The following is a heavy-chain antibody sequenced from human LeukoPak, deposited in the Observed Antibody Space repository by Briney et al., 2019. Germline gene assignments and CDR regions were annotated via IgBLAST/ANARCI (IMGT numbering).Heavy chain of an antibody. J-gene: IGHJ5*02. V-gene: IGHV6-1*01. Sequence: SQTLSLTCAISGDSVSSSGVAWNWISQAPSRGLEWLVSTYSRSQWYSEYAVHVKSRITINPATSKNQFSLKFNSVIPEDTAIYYCARGICSTFDAWGQGILVTVSS. CDR2: TYSRSQWYS. D-gene: IGHD2-15*01. CDR3: ARGICSTFDA. CDR1: GDSVSSSGVA.